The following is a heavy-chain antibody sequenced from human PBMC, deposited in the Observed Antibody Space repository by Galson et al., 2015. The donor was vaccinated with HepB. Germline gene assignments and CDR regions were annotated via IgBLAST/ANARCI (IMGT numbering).Heavy chain of an antibody. J-gene: IGHJ4*02. V-gene: IGHV1-18*04. D-gene: IGHD2-21*02. Sequence: SVKVSCKASGYTFTSYGISWVRQAPGQGLEWMGWISTYNGNTNYAQKLQGRVTMTTDKATSTAYMELRSLRSDDTAVYYCARIGVPLYLADCGCDCYSGADYWGQGTLVTVSA. CDR1: GYTFTSYG. CDR3: ARIGVPLYLADCGCDCYSGADY. CDR2: ISTYNGNT.